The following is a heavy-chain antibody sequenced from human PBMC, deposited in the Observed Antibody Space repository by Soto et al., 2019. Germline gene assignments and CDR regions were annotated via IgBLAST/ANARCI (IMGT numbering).Heavy chain of an antibody. V-gene: IGHV3-48*02. D-gene: IGHD2-15*01. CDR3: AREGWPLLQTGMDV. J-gene: IGHJ6*02. Sequence: GGSLRLSCAGSGFSSRSYSRICFREAPGKGLEWVSYISSSNRTINHADSVKGRFIISRDNAKNSLYLQMHSLRDEDTAVYYCAREGWPLLQTGMDVWGQGTTVTVSS. CDR1: GFSSRSYS. CDR2: ISSSNRTI.